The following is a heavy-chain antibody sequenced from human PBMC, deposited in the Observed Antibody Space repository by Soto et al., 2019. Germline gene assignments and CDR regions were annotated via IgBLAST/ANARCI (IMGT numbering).Heavy chain of an antibody. J-gene: IGHJ5*02. V-gene: IGHV4-31*03. CDR1: GGSISSGGYY. Sequence: SETLSLTCTVSGGSISSGGYYWSWIRQHPGKGLEWIGYIYYSGSTYYNPSLKSRVTMSVDTSKNQFSLKLSSVTAADTAVYYCARDGGDITIFGVAENWFDPWGQGTLVTVSS. D-gene: IGHD3-3*01. CDR3: ARDGGDITIFGVAENWFDP. CDR2: IYYSGST.